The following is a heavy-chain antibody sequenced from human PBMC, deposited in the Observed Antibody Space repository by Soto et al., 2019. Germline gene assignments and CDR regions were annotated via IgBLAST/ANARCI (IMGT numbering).Heavy chain of an antibody. Sequence: PGGSLRLSCAASGFTFSSYAMSWFRQAPGKGLEWVSAISGSGGSTYYADSVKGRFTISRDNSKNTLYLQMNSLRAEDTAVYYCAKSASIAARLGDYFDYWGQGTLVTVSS. V-gene: IGHV3-23*01. J-gene: IGHJ4*02. D-gene: IGHD6-6*01. CDR3: AKSASIAARLGDYFDY. CDR1: GFTFSSYA. CDR2: ISGSGGST.